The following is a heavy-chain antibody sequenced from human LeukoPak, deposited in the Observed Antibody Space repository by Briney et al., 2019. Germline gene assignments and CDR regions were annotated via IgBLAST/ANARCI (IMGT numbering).Heavy chain of an antibody. CDR3: AKETKYSTSSKGSYFDY. D-gene: IGHD6-6*01. CDR1: GFTFSSYE. CDR2: INTGGSTI. V-gene: IGHV3-48*03. J-gene: IGHJ4*02. Sequence: GGSLRLSCAASGFTFSSYEMNWVRQAPGKGLEWVSYINTGGSTIYYADSVKGRFTVSRDNSKNTLYLQINSLRAEDTAVYYCAKETKYSTSSKGSYFDYWGQGTLVTVSS.